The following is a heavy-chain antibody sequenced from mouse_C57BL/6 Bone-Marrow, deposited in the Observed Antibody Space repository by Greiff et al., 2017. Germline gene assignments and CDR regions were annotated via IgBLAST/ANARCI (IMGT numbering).Heavy chain of an antibody. CDR1: GYTFTSSW. D-gene: IGHD1-3*01. J-gene: IGHJ3*01. Sequence: QVQLQQPGAELVKPGASVKVSCKASGYTFTSSWMHWVKQRPGQGLEWIGRIHPSDSDTNYNQKFKGKATLTVDISSSTAYMQLSSLTSEDSAVYYCAILYISTWFAYWGQGTLVTVSA. CDR2: IHPSDSDT. CDR3: AILYISTWFAY. V-gene: IGHV1-74*01.